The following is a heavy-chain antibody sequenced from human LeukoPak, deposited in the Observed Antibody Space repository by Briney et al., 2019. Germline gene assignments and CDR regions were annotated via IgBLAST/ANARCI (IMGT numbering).Heavy chain of an antibody. D-gene: IGHD3-22*01. V-gene: IGHV1-2*02. CDR3: ARAYDSSGYYFDY. CDR1: GYTLTGYY. J-gene: IGHJ4*02. CDR2: INPNSGGT. Sequence: ASVKVSCKASGYTLTGYYMHWVRQAPGQGLEWMGWINPNSGGTNYAQKFQGRVTMTRDTSISTAYMELSRLRSDDTAVYYCARAYDSSGYYFDYWGQGTLVTVSS.